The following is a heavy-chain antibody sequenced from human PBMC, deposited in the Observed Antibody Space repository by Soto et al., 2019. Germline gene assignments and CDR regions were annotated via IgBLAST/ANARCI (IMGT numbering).Heavy chain of an antibody. CDR2: IDPRSGGT. CDR3: ATDDYGIFPY. Sequence: SLKVSCKVSGYPFTTYYIHWVRQAPGQGLEWMGWIDPRSGGTVYEQKFQGRVTMTRDTSISTVYMDLSGLTSDDTALYYCATDDYGIFPYWGQGSPVTVSS. J-gene: IGHJ4*02. D-gene: IGHD3-10*01. V-gene: IGHV1-2*02. CDR1: GYPFTTYY.